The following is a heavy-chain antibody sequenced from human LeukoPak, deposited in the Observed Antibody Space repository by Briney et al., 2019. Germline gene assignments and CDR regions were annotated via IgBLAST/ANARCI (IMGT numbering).Heavy chain of an antibody. J-gene: IGHJ4*02. CDR3: ARVDSSGWYCFDY. D-gene: IGHD6-19*01. CDR2: INHSGST. Sequence: SETLSLTCAVYGGSFSGYYWSWIRQPPGKGLEWIGEINHSGSTNYNPSLKSRVTISVDTSKNQFSLKLSSVTAADTAVYYCARVDSSGWYCFDYWGQGTLVTVSS. V-gene: IGHV4-34*01. CDR1: GGSFSGYY.